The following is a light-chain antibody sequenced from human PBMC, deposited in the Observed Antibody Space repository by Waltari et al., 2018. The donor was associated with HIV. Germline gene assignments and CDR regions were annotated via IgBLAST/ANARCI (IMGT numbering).Light chain of an antibody. CDR1: SSNLGAGYD. Sequence: HSVLTQPPSVSGAPGQRVTISCTRSSSNLGAGYDVHWYQHLPGTSPKLLIYGNTNRPSGVPDRFSGSKSGTSASLAITGLQAEDEADYYCQSYDSSLSGFVFGTGTKVTVL. J-gene: IGLJ1*01. CDR2: GNT. V-gene: IGLV1-40*01. CDR3: QSYDSSLSGFV.